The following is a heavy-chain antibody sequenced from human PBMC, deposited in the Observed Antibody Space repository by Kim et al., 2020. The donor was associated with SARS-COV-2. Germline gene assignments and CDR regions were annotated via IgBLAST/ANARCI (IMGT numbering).Heavy chain of an antibody. D-gene: IGHD5-18*01. CDR2: ISSSSSYI. CDR3: APSRGYSYGPFDY. V-gene: IGHV3-21*01. J-gene: IGHJ4*02. CDR1: GFTFSSYS. Sequence: GGSLRLSCAASGFTFSSYSMNWVRQAPGKGLEWVSSISSSSSYIYYADSVKGRFTISRDNAKNSLYLQMNSLRADDTAVYYCAPSRGYSYGPFDYWGQGTLVTVSS.